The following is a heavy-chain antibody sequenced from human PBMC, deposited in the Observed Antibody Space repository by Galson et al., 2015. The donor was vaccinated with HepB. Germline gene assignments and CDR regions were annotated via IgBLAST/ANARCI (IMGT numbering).Heavy chain of an antibody. Sequence: SVKVSCKASGYTFTSYGISWVRQAPGQGLEWMGWISAYNGNTNYAQKLQGRVTMTTDTSTSTAYMELRSLRSDDTAVYYCARVAYYYDSSGYYSPGNFDYWGQGTLVTVSS. D-gene: IGHD3-22*01. CDR3: ARVAYYYDSSGYYSPGNFDY. V-gene: IGHV1-18*01. CDR1: GYTFTSYG. J-gene: IGHJ4*02. CDR2: ISAYNGNT.